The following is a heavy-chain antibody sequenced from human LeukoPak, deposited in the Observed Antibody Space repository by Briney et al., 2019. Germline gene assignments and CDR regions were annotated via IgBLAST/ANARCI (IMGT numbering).Heavy chain of an antibody. CDR3: ARTGTRGFDP. D-gene: IGHD1-1*01. J-gene: IGHJ5*02. V-gene: IGHV1-69*05. Sequence: VASVKVSCKASGGTFSSYAISWVRQAPGQGLEWMGRIIPIFGTANYAQKFQGRVTITTDESTSTAYMELSSLRSEDTAVYYCARTGTRGFDPWGQGTLVTVSS. CDR1: GGTFSSYA. CDR2: IIPIFGTA.